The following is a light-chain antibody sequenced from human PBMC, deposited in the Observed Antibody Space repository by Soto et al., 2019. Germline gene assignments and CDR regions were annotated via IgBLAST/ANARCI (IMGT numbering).Light chain of an antibody. CDR2: GAS. Sequence: DIRMTQSPSSLSAYVGDRVTITCRASQSISSYLNWYQQKPGKAPNLLIYGASNLETGVPSRFRGSGSGTDFTFTISSLQAEDIRTYFCQQYDSVFTFGQGTRLEIK. CDR3: QQYDSVFT. J-gene: IGKJ5*01. CDR1: QSISSY. V-gene: IGKV1-33*01.